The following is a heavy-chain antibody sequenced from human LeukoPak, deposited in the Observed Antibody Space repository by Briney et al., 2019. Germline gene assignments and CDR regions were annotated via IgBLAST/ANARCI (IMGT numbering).Heavy chain of an antibody. J-gene: IGHJ6*03. CDR3: ARALATIPFYYYMDV. CDR2: IYYSGST. D-gene: IGHD5-24*01. Sequence: PSETLSLTCSVSGGSISSYYWSWIRQPPGKGLEWIGYIYYSGSTNYNPSLKSRVTISVDTSKNQFSLKLSSVTAADTAVYYCARALATIPFYYYMDVWGKGTTVTISS. CDR1: GGSISSYY. V-gene: IGHV4-59*01.